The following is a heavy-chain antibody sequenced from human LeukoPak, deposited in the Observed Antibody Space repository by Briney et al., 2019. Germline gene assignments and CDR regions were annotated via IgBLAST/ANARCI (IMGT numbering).Heavy chain of an antibody. J-gene: IGHJ4*02. V-gene: IGHV3-30*03. Sequence: PGRSLRLSCAASGFTFSSYGMHWVRQAPGKGLHWVAVISYDGSNKYYADSVKGRFTISRDNSKNTLYLQMNSLRAEDTAVYYCARDYGGNSVMDYWGQGTLVTVSS. CDR2: ISYDGSNK. CDR1: GFTFSSYG. D-gene: IGHD4-23*01. CDR3: ARDYGGNSVMDY.